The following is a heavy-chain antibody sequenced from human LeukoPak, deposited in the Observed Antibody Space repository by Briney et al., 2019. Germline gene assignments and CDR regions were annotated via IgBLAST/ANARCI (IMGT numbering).Heavy chain of an antibody. CDR3: ARDAAAVAGDPYFDY. D-gene: IGHD6-19*01. V-gene: IGHV3-30-3*01. CDR2: ISYDGSNK. CDR1: GFTFSSYA. Sequence: GGSLRLSCAASGFTFSSYAMHWVRQAPGKGLEWVAVISYDGSNKYYADSVKGRFTISRDNSKNTLYLQMNSLRAEDTAVHYCARDAAAVAGDPYFDYWGQGTLVTVSS. J-gene: IGHJ4*02.